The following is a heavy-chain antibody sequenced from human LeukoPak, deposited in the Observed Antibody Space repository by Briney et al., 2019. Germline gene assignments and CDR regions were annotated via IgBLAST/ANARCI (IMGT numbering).Heavy chain of an antibody. V-gene: IGHV1-69*13. Sequence: ASVKVSCKASGYTFTSYYMHWVRQAPGQGLEWMGGIIPIFGTANYAQKFQGRVTITADESTSTAYMELSSLRSEDTAVYYCARGVIDYGGNSEGYYFDYWGQGTLVTVSS. J-gene: IGHJ4*02. CDR2: IIPIFGTA. D-gene: IGHD4-23*01. CDR3: ARGVIDYGGNSEGYYFDY. CDR1: GYTFTSYY.